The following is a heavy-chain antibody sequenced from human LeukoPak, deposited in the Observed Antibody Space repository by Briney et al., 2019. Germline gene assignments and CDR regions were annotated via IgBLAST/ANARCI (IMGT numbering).Heavy chain of an antibody. J-gene: IGHJ4*02. V-gene: IGHV4-59*10. CDR1: GGSFSGYY. CDR2: IYTSGST. Sequence: SSETLSLTCAVYGGSFSGYYWSWIRQPAGKGLEWLGRIYTSGSTNYNPSLKSRVTISVDTSKNQFSLKLSSVTAADTAVYYCARGLYYDFWSGLFDYWGQGTLVTVSS. D-gene: IGHD3-3*01. CDR3: ARGLYYDFWSGLFDY.